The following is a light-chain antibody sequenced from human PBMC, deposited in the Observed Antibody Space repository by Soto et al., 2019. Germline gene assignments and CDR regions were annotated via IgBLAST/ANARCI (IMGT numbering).Light chain of an antibody. CDR1: SSNIGTNY. CDR3: GTWDSDLSAEV. J-gene: IGLJ3*02. Sequence: QSVLTQPPSVSAAPGQKVTISCSGSSSNIGTNYVSWYQQLPGRAPKLVIFDNSKRPSGIPGRFSGSKSGSSATLGVTGLQTGDEADYYCGTWDSDLSAEVFGGGTKVTVL. CDR2: DNS. V-gene: IGLV1-51*01.